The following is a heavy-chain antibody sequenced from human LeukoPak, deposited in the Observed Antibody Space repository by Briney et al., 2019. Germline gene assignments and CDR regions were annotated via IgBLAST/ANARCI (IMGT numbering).Heavy chain of an antibody. CDR2: IKLDGSEK. Sequence: PGGSLRLSCAASGFTFSSYWMSWVRQAPGKGLEWVANIKLDGSEKYYVDSVKSRFTISRDNAKKSLYLQMNSLRDEDTAVYYCARDFFAFGGVIALLDYWGQGTLVTVSS. CDR1: GFTFSSYW. V-gene: IGHV3-7*01. J-gene: IGHJ4*02. D-gene: IGHD3-16*02. CDR3: ARDFFAFGGVIALLDY.